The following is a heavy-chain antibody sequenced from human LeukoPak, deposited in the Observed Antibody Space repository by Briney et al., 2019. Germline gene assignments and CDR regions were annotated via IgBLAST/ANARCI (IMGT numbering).Heavy chain of an antibody. CDR2: ISAYKGNT. V-gene: IGHV1-18*01. CDR1: GYTFTSYG. Sequence: ASVKVSCKASGYTFTSYGISWVRQAPGQGREWMGWISAYKGNTNYAQKLQGRVTMTTDTSTSTAYMELRSLRSDDTAVYYCARDSSSWYLDYWGQGTLVTVSS. CDR3: ARDSSSWYLDY. D-gene: IGHD6-13*01. J-gene: IGHJ4*02.